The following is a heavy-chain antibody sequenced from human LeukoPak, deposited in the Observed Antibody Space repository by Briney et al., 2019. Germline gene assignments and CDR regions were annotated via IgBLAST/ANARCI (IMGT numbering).Heavy chain of an antibody. D-gene: IGHD3-10*01. J-gene: IGHJ4*02. CDR3: AKVAGNTMVRGVIILSVDAIADWSFGY. CDR1: GFTFSSYG. V-gene: IGHV3-23*01. CDR2: ISGSGGST. Sequence: PGGSLRLSCAASGFTFSSYGMSWVRQAPGKGLEWVSAISGSGGSTYYADSVKGRFTISRDNSKNTLYLQMNSLRAEDTAVYYCAKVAGNTMVRGVIILSVDAIADWSFGYWGQGTLVTVSS.